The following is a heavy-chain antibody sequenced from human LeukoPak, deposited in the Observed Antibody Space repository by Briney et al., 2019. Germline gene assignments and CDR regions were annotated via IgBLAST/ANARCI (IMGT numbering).Heavy chain of an antibody. CDR3: ATDFYDST. CDR2: IRSNSDGGTI. J-gene: IGHJ5*02. CDR1: GFTFSNAW. D-gene: IGHD3-22*01. Sequence: GSLRLSCATSGFTFSNAWMNWVRQAPGKGLEWVGRIRSNSDGGTIDYAAPVKGRFTLSRDDSKTTLYLQMNSLQTEDTAVYYCATDFYDSTWGQGTLVTVSS. V-gene: IGHV3-15*07.